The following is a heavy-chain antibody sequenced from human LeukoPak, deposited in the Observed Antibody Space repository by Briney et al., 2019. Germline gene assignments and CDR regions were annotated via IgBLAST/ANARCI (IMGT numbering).Heavy chain of an antibody. CDR1: GFTLSSYS. CDR2: ISSSSSYI. D-gene: IGHD2-2*01. Sequence: GGSLRLSCAASGFTLSSYSMNWVRQAPGKGLEWVSSISSSSSYIYYADSVKGRFTISRDNAKNSLYLQMNSLRAEDTAVYYCARAGDDIVVVPDDYGMDVWGQGTTVTVSS. V-gene: IGHV3-21*01. J-gene: IGHJ6*02. CDR3: ARAGDDIVVVPDDYGMDV.